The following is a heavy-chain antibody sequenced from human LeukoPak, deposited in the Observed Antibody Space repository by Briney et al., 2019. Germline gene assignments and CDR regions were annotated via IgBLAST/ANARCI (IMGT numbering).Heavy chain of an antibody. CDR3: ARRTTTGTTDY. V-gene: IGHV4-39*01. D-gene: IGHD1-1*01. Sequence: SETLSLTCTVSGGSISSSSYYWGWIRQPPGKGLEWIGSIYYSGSTYYNPSLKGRVTISVDTSKNQFSLKLSSVTAADTAVYYCARRTTTGTTDYWGQGTLVTVSS. J-gene: IGHJ4*02. CDR1: GGSISSSSYY. CDR2: IYYSGST.